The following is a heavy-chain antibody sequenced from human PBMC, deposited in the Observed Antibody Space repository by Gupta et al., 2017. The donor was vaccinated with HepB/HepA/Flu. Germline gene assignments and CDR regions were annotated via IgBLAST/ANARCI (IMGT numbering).Heavy chain of an antibody. J-gene: IGHJ4*02. D-gene: IGHD2-21*01. CDR2: ISASGRDT. CDR1: GSTFSDYY. CDR3: ARIRSWTVVSPPDY. V-gene: IGHV3-11*05. Sequence: QVQLVESGGGFVKPGGSLRLSCATSGSTFSDYYMTWIRQPPGKGLEWVSYISASGRDTFYADSMKGRFTISRDNAKKSLYLQMDSLRGDDTAVYYCARIRSWTVVSPPDYWGQGILVSVSS.